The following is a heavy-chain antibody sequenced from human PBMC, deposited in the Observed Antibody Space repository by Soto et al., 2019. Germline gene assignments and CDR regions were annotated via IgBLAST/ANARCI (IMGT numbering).Heavy chain of an antibody. V-gene: IGHV1-69*12. CDR1: GGTFSSYA. CDR2: IIPIFGTA. J-gene: IGHJ4*02. CDR3: AGEGGGTTVVTPSIDY. D-gene: IGHD4-17*01. Sequence: QVQLVQSGAEVKKPGSSVKVSCKASGGTFSSYAISWVRQAPGQGLEWMGGIIPIFGTANYAQKFQGRVTITADESPSTAYRELSSLGSEDTAVYYGAGEGGGTTVVTPSIDYWGQGTLVTVSS.